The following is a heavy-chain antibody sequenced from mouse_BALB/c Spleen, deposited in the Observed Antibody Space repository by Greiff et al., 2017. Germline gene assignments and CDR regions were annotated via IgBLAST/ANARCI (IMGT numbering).Heavy chain of an antibody. V-gene: IGHV1-87*01. D-gene: IGHD2-2*01. J-gene: IGHJ4*01. CDR1: GYTFTSYW. CDR3: ARGGLRHYYAMDY. CDR2: IYPGDGDT. Sequence: VQLQQSGAELARPGASVKLSCKASGYTFTSYWMQWVKQRPGQGLEWIGAIYPGDGDTRYTQKFKGKATLTADKSSSTAYMQLSSLASEDSAVYYCARGGLRHYYAMDYWGQGTSVTVSS.